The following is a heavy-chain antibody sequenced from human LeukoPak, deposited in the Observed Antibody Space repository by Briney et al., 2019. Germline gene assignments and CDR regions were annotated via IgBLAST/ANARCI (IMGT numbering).Heavy chain of an antibody. CDR2: IAGSSGYI. D-gene: IGHD2-21*02. CDR3: ARDRGAYCGGDCYLGFDY. CDR1: GFTFSSYT. J-gene: IGHJ4*01. V-gene: IGHV3-21*01. Sequence: GGSLRLSCAASGFTFSSYTMNWVRKAPGKGLEWVSSIAGSSGYISYADSVKGRFTISRDNAKKSLYLQMTSLTAEDTAVYYCARDRGAYCGGDCYLGFDYWGRGTLVTASS.